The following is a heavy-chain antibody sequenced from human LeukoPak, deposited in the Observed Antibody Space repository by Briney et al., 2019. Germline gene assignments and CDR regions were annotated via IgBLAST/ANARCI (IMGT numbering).Heavy chain of an antibody. CDR1: GFTFTDYA. Sequence: GRSLRLSCAASGFTFTDYAMHWVRQAPGKGLVWVAYMSYDGRNKYYADSVRGRFTISRDSSKNTLYLQMHSLTTDDTAMYYCARDDGSSGICYGDHWGEGALGTVSS. CDR3: ARDDGSSGICYGDH. J-gene: IGHJ4*02. D-gene: IGHD2-15*01. V-gene: IGHV3-30*04. CDR2: MSYDGRNK.